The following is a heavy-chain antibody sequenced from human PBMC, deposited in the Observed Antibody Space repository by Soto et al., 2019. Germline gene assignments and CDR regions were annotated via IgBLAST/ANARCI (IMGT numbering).Heavy chain of an antibody. CDR1: GGSISSRSYY. D-gene: IGHD3-3*01. V-gene: IGHV4-39*01. CDR2: SCYSGST. J-gene: IGHJ4*02. CDR3: SITIFGVDLFDY. Sequence: QRQLQESGPGLVKPSETLSLTCTVSGGSISSRSYYWGWIRQPPGKGLEWIGSSCYSGSTYYNPSLKSRVTISVDTSKNQFSLKLSSVTAADTAGYYCSITIFGVDLFDYWGQGTLVTVSS.